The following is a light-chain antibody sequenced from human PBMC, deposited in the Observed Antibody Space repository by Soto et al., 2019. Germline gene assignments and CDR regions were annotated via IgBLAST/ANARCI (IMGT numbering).Light chain of an antibody. CDR2: KAS. CDR1: QSISSW. J-gene: IGKJ1*01. CDR3: QQYSDNWT. V-gene: IGKV1-5*03. Sequence: DIQMTQSPSTLSASVGDRVTITCRASQSISSWLAWYQQKPGTAPKLLIYKASTLQSGVPSTFSGSGSGTEFTLTISSLQPDDFATYYCQQYSDNWTFGQGTKVDIK.